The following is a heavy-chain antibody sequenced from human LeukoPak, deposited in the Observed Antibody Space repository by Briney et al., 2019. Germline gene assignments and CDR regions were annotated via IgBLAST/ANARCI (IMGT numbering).Heavy chain of an antibody. CDR3: AKGRDKYQLLSKNWFDP. CDR1: GFTFDDYA. V-gene: IGHV3-9*01. J-gene: IGHJ5*02. Sequence: PGGSLRLSCAASGFTFDDYAMHWVRQAPGKGLEWVSGISWNSGSICYADSAKGRFTISRDNAKNSLYLQMNSLRAEDTALYYCAKGRDKYQLLSKNWFDPWGQGTLVTVSS. D-gene: IGHD2-2*01. CDR2: ISWNSGSI.